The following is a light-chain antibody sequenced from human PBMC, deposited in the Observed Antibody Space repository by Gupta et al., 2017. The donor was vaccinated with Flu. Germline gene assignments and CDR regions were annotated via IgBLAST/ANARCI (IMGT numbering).Light chain of an antibody. V-gene: IGLV1-40*01. CDR3: QSYDNSLSAWV. CDR1: SSNIGAGYD. Sequence: QSVLTQPPSVSGAPGQRVTISCTGSSSNIGAGYDVHWYQQVPGTAPKLLIYGNTNRPSRVPERFSGSKSGTSASLAITGLQTEDETDYYCQSYDNSLSAWVFGGGTKVTVL. J-gene: IGLJ3*02. CDR2: GNT.